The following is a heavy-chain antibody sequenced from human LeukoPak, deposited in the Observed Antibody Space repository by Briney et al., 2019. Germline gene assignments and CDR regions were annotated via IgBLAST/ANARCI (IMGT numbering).Heavy chain of an antibody. CDR2: INQDGSAK. Sequence: GGPLRLSCAASGFTFTSYWMSWVRQAPGKGLEWLANINQDGSAKYYVDSVKGRFTISRDNAKNSLYLQMSSLKAEDTAVYYCVRAYHPGGWFDPWGQGTLVTVSS. J-gene: IGHJ5*02. V-gene: IGHV3-7*04. CDR1: GFTFTSYW. D-gene: IGHD2-21*01. CDR3: VRAYHPGGWFDP.